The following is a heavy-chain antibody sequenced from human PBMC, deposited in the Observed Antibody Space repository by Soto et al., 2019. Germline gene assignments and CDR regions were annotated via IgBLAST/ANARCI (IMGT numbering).Heavy chain of an antibody. CDR2: ISYTGST. J-gene: IGHJ4*02. CDR1: GGSLSSGGHY. D-gene: IGHD6-19*01. CDR3: AKEARQGLVTIDY. Sequence: QVQLQESGPGRVKPSQTLSLTCTVSGGSLSSGGHYWSWIRQHPGKGLEWIGYISYTGSTYYNPSLKSRVTISVDTSNNQFSLNLSSVTAADTAIYYCAKEARQGLVTIDYWGQGTLVTVSS. V-gene: IGHV4-31*03.